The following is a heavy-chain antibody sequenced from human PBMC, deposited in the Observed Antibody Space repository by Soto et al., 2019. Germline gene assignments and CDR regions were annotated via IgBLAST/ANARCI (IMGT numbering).Heavy chain of an antibody. V-gene: IGHV1-8*01. J-gene: IGHJ6*02. CDR2: INPDSDNT. D-gene: IGHD2-2*01. CDR1: GYTFTNYD. CDR3: ARRRRYCTTTSCYPPALFPYGMDV. Sequence: QVQLVQSGAEVKKPGASVKVSCETSGYTFTNYDINWVRQAAGQGLEWMGWINPDSDNTGYAQKFQGRVTMTRDTSISPAYMELNSLRSEDTAVYYCARRRRYCTTTSCYPPALFPYGMDVWGQGTTVTVSS.